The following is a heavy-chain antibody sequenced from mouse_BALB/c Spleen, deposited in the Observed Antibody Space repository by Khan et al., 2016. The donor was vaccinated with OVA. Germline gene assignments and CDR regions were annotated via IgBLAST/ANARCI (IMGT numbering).Heavy chain of an antibody. Sequence: VQLKQSGPGLVKPSQSLSPTSTVTAYSITSDYAWNWFRQFPGNKLEWMGYISSSVSTNYNPALKSRISITRDTSKNQFFLQLNSVTTEDTATYYCARDGSRYNYAMDYWGQGTSVTVSS. CDR2: ISSSVST. J-gene: IGHJ4*01. V-gene: IGHV3-2*02. CDR1: AYSITSDYA. CDR3: ARDGSRYNYAMDY. D-gene: IGHD2-3*01.